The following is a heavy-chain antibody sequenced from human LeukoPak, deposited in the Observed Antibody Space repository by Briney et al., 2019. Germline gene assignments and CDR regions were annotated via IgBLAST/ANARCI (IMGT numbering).Heavy chain of an antibody. D-gene: IGHD5-18*01. CDR1: GYTFTSYY. J-gene: IGHJ4*02. CDR3: TRADDTAMVAY. V-gene: IGHV1-46*01. CDR2: INPSGGST. Sequence: ASVKVSCKASGYTFTSYYMHWVRQAPGQGLEWMGIINPSGGSTSYAQKFQGRVTMTRGTSTSTVYMELSSLRSEDTAVYYCTRADDTAMVAYWGQGTLVTVSS.